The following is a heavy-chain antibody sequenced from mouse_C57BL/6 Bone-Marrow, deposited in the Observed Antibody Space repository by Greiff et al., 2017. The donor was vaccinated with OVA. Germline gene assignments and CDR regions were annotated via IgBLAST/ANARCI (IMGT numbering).Heavy chain of an antibody. CDR1: GYTFTDYE. V-gene: IGHV1-15*01. J-gene: IGHJ4*01. CDR2: IDPETGGT. D-gene: IGHD1-1*01. CDR3: TGITTVVANGDYAMDY. Sequence: VQLQQSGAELVRPGASVTLSCKASGYTFTDYEMHWVKQTPVHGLEWIGAIDPETGGTAYNQKFKGKAILTADKSSSTAYMELHSLTSEDSAVYYCTGITTVVANGDYAMDYWGQGTSVTVSS.